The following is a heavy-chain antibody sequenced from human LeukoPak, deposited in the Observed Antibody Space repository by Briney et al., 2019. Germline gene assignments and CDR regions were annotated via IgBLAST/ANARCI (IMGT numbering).Heavy chain of an antibody. CDR1: GYSFTAYY. V-gene: IGHV1-2*02. CDR3: ARGDGYSWGSTTFFDY. D-gene: IGHD5-24*01. CDR2: INPNSGGT. J-gene: IGHJ4*02. Sequence: ASVKVSCKASGYSFTAYYMHWVRQAPGQGLEWMGWINPNSGGTNYAQKFQGRVTMTRDTSISTAYMELSRLRSDDTAVYYCARGDGYSWGSTTFFDYWGQGTLVTVSS.